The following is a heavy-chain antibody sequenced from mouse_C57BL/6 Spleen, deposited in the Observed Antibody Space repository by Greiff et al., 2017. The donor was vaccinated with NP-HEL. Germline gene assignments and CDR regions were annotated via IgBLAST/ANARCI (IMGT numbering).Heavy chain of an antibody. D-gene: IGHD2-4*01. Sequence: QVQLQQSGAELARPGASVKLSCKASGYTFTSYGISWVKQRTGQGLEWIGEIYPRSGNTYYNEKFKGKATLTADKSSSTAYMELRSLTSEDSAVYFCARRRLRDYHWYFDVWGTGTTVTVSS. CDR1: GYTFTSYG. CDR2: IYPRSGNT. CDR3: ARRRLRDYHWYFDV. J-gene: IGHJ1*03. V-gene: IGHV1-81*01.